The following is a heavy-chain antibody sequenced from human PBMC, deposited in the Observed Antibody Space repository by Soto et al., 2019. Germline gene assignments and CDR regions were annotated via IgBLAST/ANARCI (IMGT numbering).Heavy chain of an antibody. CDR2: IYYSGST. Sequence: SSETLSLTCTVSGGSISSYYWSWIRQPPGKGLEWIGYIYYSGSTNYNPSLKSRVTISVDTSKNQFSLKLSSVTAADTAVYYCARVGGTMVRGVITNWFDPWGQGTLVTVSS. CDR1: GGSISSYY. V-gene: IGHV4-59*01. J-gene: IGHJ5*02. D-gene: IGHD3-10*01. CDR3: ARVGGTMVRGVITNWFDP.